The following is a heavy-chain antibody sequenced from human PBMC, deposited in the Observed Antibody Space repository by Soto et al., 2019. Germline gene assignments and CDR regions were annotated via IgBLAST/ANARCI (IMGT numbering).Heavy chain of an antibody. J-gene: IGHJ4*02. CDR3: ARDLSGPLDY. CDR2: ICYDGNNK. V-gene: IGHV3-33*01. CDR1: GFTFSNYG. Sequence: QVQLVESGGGVVQPGRSLRLSCVASGFTFSNYGMHWVRQAPGKGLEWVVLICYDGNNKYYADSVKGRFTISRDISKNTLYLQMNSLRAEDTAVYYCARDLSGPLDYWGQGTLVTVSS. D-gene: IGHD3-16*02.